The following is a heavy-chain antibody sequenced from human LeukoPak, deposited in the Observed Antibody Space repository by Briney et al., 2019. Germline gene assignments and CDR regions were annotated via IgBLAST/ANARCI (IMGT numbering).Heavy chain of an antibody. CDR1: GGSISSYY. Sequence: KPSETPSLTCTVSGGSISSYYWSWIRQPPGKGLEWIGYIYYSGSTNYNPSLKSRVTISVDTSKNQFSLKLSSVTAADTAVYYCARWRAYCGGDCYYDAFDIWGQGTMVTVSS. CDR3: ARWRAYCGGDCYYDAFDI. V-gene: IGHV4-59*08. J-gene: IGHJ3*02. D-gene: IGHD2-21*02. CDR2: IYYSGST.